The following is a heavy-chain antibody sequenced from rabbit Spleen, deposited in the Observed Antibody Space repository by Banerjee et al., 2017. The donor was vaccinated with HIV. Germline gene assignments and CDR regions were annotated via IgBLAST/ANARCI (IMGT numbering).Heavy chain of an antibody. J-gene: IGHJ4*01. Sequence: QEQLVESGGGLVKPEGSLKLSCTASGFSFSNKAVMCWVRQAPGKGLEWIGCIFTGSSGSTYYASWAKGRFTFSKTSSTTVTLQMTSLTVADTATYFCTRVSETSGWGEDLWGPGTLVTVS. D-gene: IGHD4-1*01. CDR3: TRVSETSGWGEDL. CDR1: GFSFSNKAV. V-gene: IGHV1S45*01. CDR2: IFTGSSGST.